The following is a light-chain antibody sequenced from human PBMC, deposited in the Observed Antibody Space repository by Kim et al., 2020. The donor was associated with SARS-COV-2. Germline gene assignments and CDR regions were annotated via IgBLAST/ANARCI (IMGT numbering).Light chain of an antibody. Sequence: GSAGQTARITCSGDKLGDKYACWYQQKPGQSPVLVIYQDSKRPSGIPERFSGSNSGNTATLTISGTQAMDEADYYCQAWDSSTAVFGGGTQLTVL. V-gene: IGLV3-1*01. J-gene: IGLJ2*01. CDR2: QDS. CDR1: KLGDKY. CDR3: QAWDSSTAV.